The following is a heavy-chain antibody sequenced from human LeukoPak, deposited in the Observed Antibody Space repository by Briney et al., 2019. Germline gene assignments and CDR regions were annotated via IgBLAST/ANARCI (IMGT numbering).Heavy chain of an antibody. CDR3: ARERGSDAFDI. CDR1: GGTFSSFA. CDR2: IIPIFGTA. V-gene: IGHV1-69*13. J-gene: IGHJ3*02. Sequence: SVKVSCKASGGTFSSFAISWVRQAPGQGLEWMGGIIPIFGTANYARKFQGRVTITADESTSTAYMELSSLRSEDTAVYYCARERGSDAFDIWGQGTMVTVSS.